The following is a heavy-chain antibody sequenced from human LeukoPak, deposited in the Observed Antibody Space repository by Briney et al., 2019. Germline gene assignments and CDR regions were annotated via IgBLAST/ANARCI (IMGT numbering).Heavy chain of an antibody. CDR1: GFTFSSYS. V-gene: IGHV3-21*01. Sequence: GGSLRLSCAASGFTFSSYSMNWVRQAPGKGLEWVSSISSSSSYIYYADSVKGRFTISRDNAKNSLYLQMNSLRAEDTAVYYCARDRGRYGSGSYYNGAPTDWGQGTLVTVSS. D-gene: IGHD3-10*01. CDR2: ISSSSSYI. J-gene: IGHJ4*02. CDR3: ARDRGRYGSGSYYNGAPTD.